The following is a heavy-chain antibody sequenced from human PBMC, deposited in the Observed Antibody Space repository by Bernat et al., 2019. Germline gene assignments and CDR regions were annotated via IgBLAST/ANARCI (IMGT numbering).Heavy chain of an antibody. V-gene: IGHV3-23*01. CDR1: GFTFSSYA. D-gene: IGHD4-17*01. J-gene: IGHJ6*02. CDR3: ATGSAGYYYYGMDV. CDR2: ISGSGGST. Sequence: EVQLLESGGGLVQPGGSLRLSCAASGFTFSSYAMSWVRQAPGKGLEWVSAISGSGGSTSYASSVKGRFTISRDNSKNTLYLQMTSLRAEDTAVYYCATGSAGYYYYGMDVWGQGTTVTVSS.